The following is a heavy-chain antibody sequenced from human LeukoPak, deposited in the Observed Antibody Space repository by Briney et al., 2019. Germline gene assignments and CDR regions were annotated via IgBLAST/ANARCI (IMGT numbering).Heavy chain of an antibody. CDR2: IYPGDSDT. J-gene: IGHJ4*02. Sequence: GESLKISCKGSGYSFTTYWIAWVRLRPGKGLECMGIIYPGDSDTRYSPSFQGQVTISADKSISTAYLQWSSLKASDTAMYYCARRSYYFDYWGQGTLVTVSS. CDR3: ARRSYYFDY. CDR1: GYSFTTYW. V-gene: IGHV5-51*01.